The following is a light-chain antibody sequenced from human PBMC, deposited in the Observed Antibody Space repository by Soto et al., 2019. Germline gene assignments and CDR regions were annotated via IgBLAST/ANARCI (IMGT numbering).Light chain of an antibody. CDR3: SSYTSSGTLVV. J-gene: IGLJ2*01. Sequence: QSALTQPASVSGSPGQSITISCTGTTSDVGGYNYVSWYQQHPGKAPKLMICEVSNRPSGVSNRFSGSTSGNTASLTISGLQAEDEADYYCSSYTSSGTLVVFGGGTKLTVL. CDR2: EVS. V-gene: IGLV2-14*01. CDR1: TSDVGGYNY.